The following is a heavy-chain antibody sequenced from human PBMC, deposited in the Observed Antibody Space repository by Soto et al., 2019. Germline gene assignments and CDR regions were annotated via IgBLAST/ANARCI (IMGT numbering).Heavy chain of an antibody. CDR1: GFTFSSYA. V-gene: IGHV3-23*01. CDR3: AKDHARITMIVVVNPQWFDP. CDR2: ISGSGGST. D-gene: IGHD3-22*01. Sequence: TGGSLRLSCAASGFTFSSYAMSWVRQAPGKGLEWVSAISGSGGSTYYADSVKGRFTISRDNSKNTLYLQMNSLRAEDTAVYYCAKDHARITMIVVVNPQWFDPWGQGTLVTVSS. J-gene: IGHJ5*02.